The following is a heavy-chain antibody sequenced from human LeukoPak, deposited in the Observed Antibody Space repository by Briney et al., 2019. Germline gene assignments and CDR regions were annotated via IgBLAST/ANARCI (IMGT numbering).Heavy chain of an antibody. D-gene: IGHD3-10*01. CDR2: IYYSGST. Sequence: PSETLSLTCTVSGGSISSGGYYWSWIRQHPGKGLEWIGYIYYSGSTYYNPSLKSRVTISVDTSKNQFSLKLSSVTAADTAVYYCARDLVVRGVIKSYYYYGMDVWGQGTTVTVSS. CDR1: GGSISSGGYY. V-gene: IGHV4-31*03. J-gene: IGHJ6*02. CDR3: ARDLVVRGVIKSYYYYGMDV.